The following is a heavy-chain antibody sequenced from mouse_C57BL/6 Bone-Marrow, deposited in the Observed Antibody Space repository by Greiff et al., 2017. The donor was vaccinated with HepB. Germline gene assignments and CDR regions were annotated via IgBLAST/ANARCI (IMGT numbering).Heavy chain of an antibody. CDR3: ARKDGSSYQYFDV. D-gene: IGHD1-1*01. CDR2: IYPGDGDT. CDR1: GYAFSSSW. Sequence: QVQLQQSGPELVKPGASVKISCKASGYAFSSSWMNWVKQRPGKGLEWIGRIYPGDGDTNYNGKFKGKATLTADKSSSTAYMQLSSLTSEDSAVYVCARKDGSSYQYFDVWGTGTTVTVSS. J-gene: IGHJ1*03. V-gene: IGHV1-82*01.